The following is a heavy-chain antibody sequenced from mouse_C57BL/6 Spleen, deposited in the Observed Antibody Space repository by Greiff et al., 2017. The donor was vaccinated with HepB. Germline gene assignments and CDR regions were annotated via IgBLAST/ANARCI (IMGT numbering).Heavy chain of an antibody. CDR3: ARVDYGSLYYAMDY. CDR2: INPNNGGT. V-gene: IGHV1-18*01. Sequence: EVQLQQSGPELVKPGASVKIPCKASGYTFTDYNMDWVKQSHGKSLEWIGDINPNNGGTIYNQKFKGKATLTVDKSSSTAYMELRSLTSEDTAVYYCARVDYGSLYYAMDYWGQGTSVTVSS. J-gene: IGHJ4*01. D-gene: IGHD1-1*01. CDR1: GYTFTDYN.